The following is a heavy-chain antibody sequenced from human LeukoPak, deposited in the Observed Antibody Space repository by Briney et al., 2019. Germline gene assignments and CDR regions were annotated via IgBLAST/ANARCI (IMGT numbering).Heavy chain of an antibody. J-gene: IGHJ4*02. V-gene: IGHV3-48*04. D-gene: IGHD3-16*02. CDR1: GFTFSSYS. CDR3: ASSFRHSTVLVTFGGVIARPPGY. CDR2: ISSSSSTI. Sequence: GGSLRLSCAASGFTFSSYSMNWVRQAPGKGLEWVSYISSSSSTIYYADSVKGRFTISRDNAKNSLYLQMNSLRAEDTAVYYCASSFRHSTVLVTFGGVIARPPGYWGQGTLVTVSS.